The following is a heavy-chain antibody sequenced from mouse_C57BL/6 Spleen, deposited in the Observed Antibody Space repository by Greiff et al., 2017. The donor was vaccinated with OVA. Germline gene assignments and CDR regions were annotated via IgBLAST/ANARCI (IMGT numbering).Heavy chain of an antibody. V-gene: IGHV1-19*01. J-gene: IGHJ1*03. Sequence: EVQGVESGPVLVKPGASVKMSCKASGYTFTDYYMNWVKQSHGKSLEWIGVINPYNGGTSYNQKFKGKATLTVDKSSSTAYMELNSLTSEDSAVYYCARRGYYYYGSSSYWYFDVWGTGTTVTVSS. CDR2: INPYNGGT. CDR3: ARRGYYYYGSSSYWYFDV. D-gene: IGHD1-1*01. CDR1: GYTFTDYY.